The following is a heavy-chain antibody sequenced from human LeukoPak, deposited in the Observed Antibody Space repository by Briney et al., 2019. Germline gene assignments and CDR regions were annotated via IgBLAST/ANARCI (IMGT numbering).Heavy chain of an antibody. V-gene: IGHV4-34*01. Sequence: PSETLSLTCAVYGGSFSGYYWSWIRQPPGKGLEWIGEINHSGSTNYNPSLKGRVTISVDTSKNQFSLKLSSVTAADTAVYYCARRDYDAFDIWGQGTMVTVSS. CDR2: INHSGST. D-gene: IGHD4-17*01. CDR1: GGSFSGYY. J-gene: IGHJ3*02. CDR3: ARRDYDAFDI.